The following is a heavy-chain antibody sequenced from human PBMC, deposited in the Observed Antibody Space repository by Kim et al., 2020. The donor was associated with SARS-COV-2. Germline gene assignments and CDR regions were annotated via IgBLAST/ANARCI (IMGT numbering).Heavy chain of an antibody. V-gene: IGHV4-34*01. Sequence: SETLSLTCAVYGGSFSGYYWSWIRQPPGKGLEWIGEINHSGSTNYNPSLKSRVTISVDTSKNQFSLKLSSVTAADTAVYYCARGRRFLYYYDSSGSGPYSWGQGTLVTVSS. CDR3: ARGRRFLYYYDSSGSGPYS. CDR2: INHSGST. CDR1: GGSFSGYY. J-gene: IGHJ5*02. D-gene: IGHD3-22*01.